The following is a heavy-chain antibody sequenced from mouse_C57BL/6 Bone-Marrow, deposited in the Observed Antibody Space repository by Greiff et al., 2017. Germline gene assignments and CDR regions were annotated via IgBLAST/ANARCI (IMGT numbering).Heavy chain of an antibody. Sequence: VQLQQSGAELVRPGASVKLSCTASGFNIKDDYMHWVKQRPEQGLEWIGWIDPENGDTEYASKFQGKATITADTSSNTAYLQLSSLTSEDTAVYYCTYYYGSSYYYAMTTGVKEPQSPSPQ. V-gene: IGHV14-4*01. CDR3: TYYYGSSYYYAMTT. CDR1: GFNIKDDY. CDR2: IDPENGDT. J-gene: IGHJ4*01. D-gene: IGHD1-1*01.